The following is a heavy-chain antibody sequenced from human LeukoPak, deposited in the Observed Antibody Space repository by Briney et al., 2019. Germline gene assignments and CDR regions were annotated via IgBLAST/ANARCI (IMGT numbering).Heavy chain of an antibody. CDR1: GGSISSGGYY. CDR3: ARLRGSYGGDAFDI. Sequence: PSETLSLTCTVSGGSISSGGYYWSWIRQHPGKGLEWIGYIYYSGSTYYNPSLKSRVTISVDRSKNQFSLKLSSVTAADTAVYYCARLRGSYGGDAFDIWGQGTVVTVSS. J-gene: IGHJ3*02. V-gene: IGHV4-31*03. CDR2: IYYSGST. D-gene: IGHD1-26*01.